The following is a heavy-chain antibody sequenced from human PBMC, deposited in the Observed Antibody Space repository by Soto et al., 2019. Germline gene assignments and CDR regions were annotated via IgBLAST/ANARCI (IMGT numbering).Heavy chain of an antibody. V-gene: IGHV3-33*01. CDR3: ARDPEQWLVLPYYGMDV. J-gene: IGHJ6*02. D-gene: IGHD6-19*01. CDR1: GFTFSSYG. Sequence: PGGSLRLSCAASGFTFSSYGMHWVRQAPGKGLEWVAVIWYDGSNKYYADSVKGRFTISRDNSKNTLYLQMNSLRAEDTAVYYCARDPEQWLVLPYYGMDVWGQGTTVTVSS. CDR2: IWYDGSNK.